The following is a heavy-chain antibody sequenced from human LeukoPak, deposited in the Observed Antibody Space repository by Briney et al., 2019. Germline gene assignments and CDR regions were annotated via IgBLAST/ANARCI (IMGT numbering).Heavy chain of an antibody. Sequence: GSLRLSCAASGFTFSSYEMSWVRQAPGKGLEWVSYISSSGGIIYYEDSVKGRFTISRDNAKNSLYLQMNSLRAEDTAVYYCARESDYGDFFFDYWGQGTLVTVSS. CDR3: ARESDYGDFFFDY. J-gene: IGHJ4*02. CDR1: GFTFSSYE. V-gene: IGHV3-48*03. D-gene: IGHD4-17*01. CDR2: ISSSGGII.